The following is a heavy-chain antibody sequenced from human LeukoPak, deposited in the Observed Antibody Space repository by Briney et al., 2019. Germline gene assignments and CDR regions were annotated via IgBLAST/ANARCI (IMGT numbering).Heavy chain of an antibody. J-gene: IGHJ6*03. V-gene: IGHV1-18*01. CDR3: ARDGAGSTYYYYMDV. Sequence: ASVKVSCKASGYTFTSYGISWVRQAPGQGLEWMGWINAYNGNTNYAQKLQGRVTMTTDTSTSTAYMELRSLRSDDTAVYYCARDGAGSTYYYYMDVWGKGTTVTVSS. D-gene: IGHD1-1*01. CDR1: GYTFTSYG. CDR2: INAYNGNT.